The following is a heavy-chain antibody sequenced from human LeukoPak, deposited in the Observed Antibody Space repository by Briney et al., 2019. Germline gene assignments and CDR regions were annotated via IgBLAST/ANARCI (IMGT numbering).Heavy chain of an antibody. CDR3: ARHGTSGFDY. J-gene: IGHJ4*02. D-gene: IGHD1-1*01. V-gene: IGHV4-59*01. CDR1: RVSSCDYY. Sequence: KSSETLSLTGTVYRVSSCDYYWMWLGQPPGKGLEWIGYIYYTGNTNYNTSLKSRVTISVDPSENQFSLRLGSVNAADTAIYYLARHGTSGFDYWGQGTLVTVSS. CDR2: IYYTGNT.